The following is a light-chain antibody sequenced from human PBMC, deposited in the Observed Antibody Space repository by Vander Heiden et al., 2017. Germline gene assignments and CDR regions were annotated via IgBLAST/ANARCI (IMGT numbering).Light chain of an antibody. CDR2: GAS. V-gene: IGKV3-20*01. J-gene: IGKJ4*01. Sequence: IALTQSPGSLSLSTGESATLSCRASQSVSRSYLAWYQQKPGQAPRLLIYGASSRATGIPDRFSGSGSGTDFTLTISRLEPEDFAVYYCQQYGSSPPLTFGGGTKVEIK. CDR1: QSVSRSY. CDR3: QQYGSSPPLT.